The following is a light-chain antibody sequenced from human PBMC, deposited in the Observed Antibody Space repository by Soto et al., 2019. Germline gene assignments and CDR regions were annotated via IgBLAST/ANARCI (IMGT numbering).Light chain of an antibody. V-gene: IGKV3-20*01. CDR3: QQYGSLPWT. CDR1: QSVSSNY. CDR2: VAS. Sequence: IVLTQSPGTLSLSPGERATLSCRASQSVSSNYLAWYQQKPGQAPRLLISVASSRATGIPDTFSGSGSGTDFTLTISRLEPEDFAVYICQQYGSLPWTFGQGTKVEIK. J-gene: IGKJ1*01.